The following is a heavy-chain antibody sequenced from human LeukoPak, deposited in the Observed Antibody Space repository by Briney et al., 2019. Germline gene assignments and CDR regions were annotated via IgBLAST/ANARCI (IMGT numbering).Heavy chain of an antibody. D-gene: IGHD6-13*01. Sequence: GASGKVSCKASGRTFTSYAISWVRQAPGQGLDWMGRIIPIIGIANYAQKFQGRVTITADKSTSTAYMELSSLRSEDTAVYYCARARSTTGPYSSSWYLDYWGQGTLVTVSS. V-gene: IGHV1-69*04. CDR3: ARARSTTGPYSSSWYLDY. CDR2: IIPIIGIA. J-gene: IGHJ4*02. CDR1: GRTFTSYA.